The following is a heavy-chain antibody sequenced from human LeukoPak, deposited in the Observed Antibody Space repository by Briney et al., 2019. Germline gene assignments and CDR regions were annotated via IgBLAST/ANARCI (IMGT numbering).Heavy chain of an antibody. D-gene: IGHD6-19*01. CDR1: GFTFDDYA. J-gene: IGHJ4*02. CDR3: AKGSSGWYGAPFDY. V-gene: IGHV3-9*03. CDR2: ISWNSGSI. Sequence: GGSLRPSCAASGFTFDDYAMHWVRQAPGKGLEWVSGISWNSGSIGYADSVKGRFTISRDNAKNSLYLQMNSLRAEDMALYYCAKGSSGWYGAPFDYWGQGTRVTVSS.